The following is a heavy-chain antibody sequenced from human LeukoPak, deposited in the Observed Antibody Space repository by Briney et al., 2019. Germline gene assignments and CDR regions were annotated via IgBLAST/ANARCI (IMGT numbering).Heavy chain of an antibody. Sequence: ASVKVSCKVSGYTLTELSMHWVRQAPGKGLEWMGGFDPEDGETIYAQKFQGRVTMTEDTSTDTAYMELSSLRSEDTAVYYCATGPMATILGAFDIWGQGTMVTVPS. CDR1: GYTLTELS. D-gene: IGHD5-24*01. V-gene: IGHV1-24*01. J-gene: IGHJ3*02. CDR2: FDPEDGET. CDR3: ATGPMATILGAFDI.